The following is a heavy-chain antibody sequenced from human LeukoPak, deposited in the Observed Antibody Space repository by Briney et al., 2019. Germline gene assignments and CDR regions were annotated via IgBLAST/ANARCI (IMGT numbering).Heavy chain of an antibody. V-gene: IGHV3-66*01. CDR1: GFTVSSNY. CDR2: IYSGGST. Sequence: GGSLRLSCAASGFTVSSNYMSWVRQAPGEGLEWVSVIYSGGSTYYADSVKGRFTISRDNAKNSLYLQMNSLRAEDTAVYYCARGGGAAASYFDYWGQGTLVTVSS. D-gene: IGHD2-15*01. J-gene: IGHJ4*02. CDR3: ARGGGAAASYFDY.